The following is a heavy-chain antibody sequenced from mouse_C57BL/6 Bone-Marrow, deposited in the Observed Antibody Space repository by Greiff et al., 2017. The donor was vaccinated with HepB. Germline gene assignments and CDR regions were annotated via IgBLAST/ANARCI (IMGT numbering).Heavy chain of an antibody. J-gene: IGHJ4*01. Sequence: VQLQQPGAELVKPGASVTMSCTASGYTFTSDWLTWWKRRPGQDLEWIGANYPGSGSTNYNAKFKRRATLTVDTSSSTAYMQLSSLTSEDSAVYYCARLMRYAMDYWGQGTSVTVSS. V-gene: IGHV1-55*01. CDR2: NYPGSGST. D-gene: IGHD2-3*01. CDR3: ARLMRYAMDY. CDR1: GYTFTSDW.